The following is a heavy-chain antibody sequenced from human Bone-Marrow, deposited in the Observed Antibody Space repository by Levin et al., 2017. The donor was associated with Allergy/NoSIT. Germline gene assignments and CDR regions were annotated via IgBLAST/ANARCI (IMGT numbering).Heavy chain of an antibody. CDR1: GNTLSALS. CDR3: ATVSRAGFRFCSGGSCYDTKGGWFDS. J-gene: IGHJ5*01. D-gene: IGHD2-15*01. CDR2: FDPEDGKT. V-gene: IGHV1-24*01. Sequence: ASVKVSCKVSGNTLSALSIHWVRQAPGKGLEWMGGFDPEDGKTIYAQKLKGRVTLTEDTSTDTVYMELRSLSSEDTAVYYCATVSRAGFRFCSGGSCYDTKGGWFDSWGQGTLVIVSS.